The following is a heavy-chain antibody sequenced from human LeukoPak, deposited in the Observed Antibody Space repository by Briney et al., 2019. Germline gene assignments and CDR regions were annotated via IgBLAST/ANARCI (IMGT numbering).Heavy chain of an antibody. CDR1: GYTFSAYF. CDR3: ARRNNYDYESNNSLGSEVFDI. D-gene: IGHD3-22*01. CDR2: ISPNSGTT. J-gene: IGHJ3*02. V-gene: IGHV1-2*02. Sequence: GASVKVSCKSSGYTFSAYFIHWVRQAPGQGLECMGWISPNSGTTNYGQKFRGRVTMTRDRSITTFYMELSRLRSDDTAVYYCARRNNYDYESNNSLGSEVFDIWGQGTMVTVSS.